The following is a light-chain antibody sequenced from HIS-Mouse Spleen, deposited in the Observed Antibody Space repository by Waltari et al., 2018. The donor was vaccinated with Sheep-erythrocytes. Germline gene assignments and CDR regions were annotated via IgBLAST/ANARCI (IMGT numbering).Light chain of an antibody. V-gene: IGLV1-51*01. Sequence: QSVLTQPPSVSAAPGQKVTISCPGCSPIIGHNYSSWYQQPPGTAPKLLIYDNNKRPSGIPDRFSGSKSGTSATLGITGLQTGDEADYYCGTWDSSLSAGVFGGGTKLTVL. CDR3: GTWDSSLSAGV. CDR2: DNN. J-gene: IGLJ3*02. CDR1: SPIIGHNY.